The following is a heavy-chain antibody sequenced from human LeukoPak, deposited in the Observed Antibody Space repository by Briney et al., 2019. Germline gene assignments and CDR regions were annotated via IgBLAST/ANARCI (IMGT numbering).Heavy chain of an antibody. CDR2: ISWNSGSI. CDR3: AKDITGYCSSTSCYTFDY. V-gene: IGHV3-9*01. J-gene: IGHJ4*02. Sequence: GGSLRLSCAASGFTFDDYAMHWVRQAPGKGLEWVSGISWNSGSIGYADSVKGRFTISRDNAKNSLYLQMNSLGAEDTALYYCAKDITGYCSSTSCYTFDYWGQGTLVIVSS. CDR1: GFTFDDYA. D-gene: IGHD2-2*02.